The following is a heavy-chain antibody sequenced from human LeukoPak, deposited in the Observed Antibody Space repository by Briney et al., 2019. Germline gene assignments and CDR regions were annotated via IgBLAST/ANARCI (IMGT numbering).Heavy chain of an antibody. D-gene: IGHD2-2*01. V-gene: IGHV4-4*07. J-gene: IGHJ4*02. Sequence: SETLSLTCTVSGGSFSSYYWNWIRQPAGKGLEWIGRIYTSGSTNYNPSLESRVTMSVDTSKNQFSLKLTSVTAADTAVYYCARAGDRTSPLDYWGQGTLVTVSS. CDR2: IYTSGST. CDR3: ARAGDRTSPLDY. CDR1: GGSFSSYY.